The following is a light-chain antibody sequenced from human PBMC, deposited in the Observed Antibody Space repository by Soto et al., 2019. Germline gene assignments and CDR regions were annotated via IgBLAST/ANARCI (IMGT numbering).Light chain of an antibody. J-gene: IGKJ1*01. CDR3: QQYADSSWT. CDR2: GAS. Sequence: EIGLTQSPGTLSLSPGERATLSCRASQSVSSSFLAWYQQKPGQAPRLLIYGASSRATGIPDRFSGSGSGTDFALTISRLEPEDLAVYYCQQYADSSWTFGQGTKVDIK. V-gene: IGKV3-20*01. CDR1: QSVSSSF.